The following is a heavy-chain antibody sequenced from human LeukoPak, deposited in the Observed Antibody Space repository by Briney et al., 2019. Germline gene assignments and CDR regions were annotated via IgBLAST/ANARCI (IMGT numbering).Heavy chain of an antibody. D-gene: IGHD3-10*01. V-gene: IGHV3-64D*06. Sequence: GGSLRLSCSASGXTFSTYATHWVRQAPGKGLEYVSAISRNGGRTYYADSVKGRFTISRDNSKNTLYLQMRAEDTAVYYCVKDLPSGGGVDYWGQGTLVTVSS. CDR2: ISRNGGRT. CDR1: GXTFSTYA. J-gene: IGHJ4*02. CDR3: VKDLPSGGGVDY.